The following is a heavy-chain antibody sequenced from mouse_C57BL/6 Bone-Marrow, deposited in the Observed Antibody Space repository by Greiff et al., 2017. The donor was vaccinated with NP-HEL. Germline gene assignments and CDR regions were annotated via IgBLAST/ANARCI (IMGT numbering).Heavy chain of an antibody. CDR2: INPSSGYT. J-gene: IGHJ3*01. Sequence: QVQLQQSGAELAKPGASVKLSCKASGYTFTSYWMHWVKQRPGQGLEWIGYINPSSGYTKYNQKFKDKATLTADKSSSTADMQLSSLTYEDSAGYDCARKLYYDYDEFAYWGQGTLVTVSA. V-gene: IGHV1-7*01. CDR1: GYTFTSYW. CDR3: ARKLYYDYDEFAY. D-gene: IGHD2-4*01.